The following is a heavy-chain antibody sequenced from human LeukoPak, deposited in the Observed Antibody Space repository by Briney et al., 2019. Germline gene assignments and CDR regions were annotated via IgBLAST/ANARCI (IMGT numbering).Heavy chain of an antibody. V-gene: IGHV3-23*01. Sequence: GASLRLSCAASGFIFSNYAIYWVRQAPGKGLEWVSAISGRSNNTYYADSVKGRFTISRDSSKNTLYLQMNSLRADDTAVYYCAKWGDYDVLTGYYVSDFWGQGTLVTVSS. CDR2: ISGRSNNT. J-gene: IGHJ4*02. CDR1: GFIFSNYA. D-gene: IGHD3-9*01. CDR3: AKWGDYDVLTGYYVSDF.